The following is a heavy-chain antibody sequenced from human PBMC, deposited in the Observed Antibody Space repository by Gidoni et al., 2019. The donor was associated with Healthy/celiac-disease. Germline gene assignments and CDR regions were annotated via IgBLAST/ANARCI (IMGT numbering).Heavy chain of an antibody. J-gene: IGHJ6*02. CDR1: GFTFDDYG. D-gene: IGHD2-15*01. CDR3: ARDRYCSGGSCYSHFRYYYYYYGMDV. Sequence: EVQLVESGGGVVRPGGSLRLSCAASGFTFDDYGMSWVRQPPGKGLEWGSGIKWNGGSTGYADSVKGRFTISRDNAKNSLYLQMNSLRAEDTALYYCARDRYCSGGSCYSHFRYYYYYYGMDVWGQGTTVTVSS. CDR2: IKWNGGST. V-gene: IGHV3-20*04.